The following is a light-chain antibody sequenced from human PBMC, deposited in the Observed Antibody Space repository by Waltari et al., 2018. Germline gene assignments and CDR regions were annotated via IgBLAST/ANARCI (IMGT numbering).Light chain of an antibody. CDR1: QSLVHSNGKTY. V-gene: IGKV2-30*02. Sequence: DVVLTQSPLSLPMTPGQPASISCRPSQSLVHSNGKTYLNWYQQKPGQPPRLLIYQVSNRYSGVPDRFSGSGAGTDFTLKISRVEAEDVGLYYCGQGTHLPTFGGGTKVEI. CDR2: QVS. CDR3: GQGTHLPT. J-gene: IGKJ4*01.